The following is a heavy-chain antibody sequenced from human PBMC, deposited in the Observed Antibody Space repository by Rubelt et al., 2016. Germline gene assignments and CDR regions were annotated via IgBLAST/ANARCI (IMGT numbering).Heavy chain of an antibody. V-gene: IGHV4-34*01. J-gene: IGHJ3*02. CDR2: INHSGST. CDR3: ARRWLQLKYDAFDI. CDR1: GGSFSGYY. D-gene: IGHD5-24*01. Sequence: QVQLQQWGAGLLKPSETLSLTCAVYGGSFSGYYWSWIRQPPGKGLEWIGEINHSGSTNYNPSLKSRVTISVDKSKNQFSLKLSSVTAADTAVYYCARRWLQLKYDAFDIWGQGTMVTVSS.